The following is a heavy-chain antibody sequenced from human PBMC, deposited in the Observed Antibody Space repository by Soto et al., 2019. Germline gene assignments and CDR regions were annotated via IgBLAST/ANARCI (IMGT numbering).Heavy chain of an antibody. D-gene: IGHD3-10*01. CDR2: INAGNGNT. CDR1: GYTFTSYA. CDR3: ARSGGNGYYFDY. J-gene: IGHJ4*02. Sequence: VYCKASGYTFTSYAMHWVRQAPGQRLEWMGWINAGNGNTKYSQKFQGRFTISRDNSKNTLYLQMGSLRAEDMAVYYCARSGGNGYYFDYWGQGTLVTVSS. V-gene: IGHV1-3*03.